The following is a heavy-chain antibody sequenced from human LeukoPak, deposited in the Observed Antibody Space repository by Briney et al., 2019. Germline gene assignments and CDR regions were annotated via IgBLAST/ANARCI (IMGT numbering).Heavy chain of an antibody. J-gene: IGHJ4*02. CDR1: GFTFSSYT. CDR2: ISFDGSNK. V-gene: IGHV3-30-3*01. CDR3: ARDRAYGDYGLDY. Sequence: GRSLRLSCAASGFTFSSYTMHWVRQAPGKGLEWVALISFDGSNKYYADSVKGRFTISRDNSKNTLYLQMNSLRAEDTAVYYCARDRAYGDYGLDYWGQGTLVTVSS. D-gene: IGHD4-17*01.